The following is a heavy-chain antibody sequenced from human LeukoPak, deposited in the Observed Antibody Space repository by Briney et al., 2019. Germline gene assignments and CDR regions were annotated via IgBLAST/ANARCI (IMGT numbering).Heavy chain of an antibody. CDR2: ISYDGSNK. V-gene: IGHV3-30*03. D-gene: IGHD3-22*01. CDR3: VRSSGFDYSGYYEYYFDY. CDR1: GFTFRIYG. J-gene: IGHJ4*02. Sequence: PGGSLRLSCAASGFTFRIYGMHWVRQAPGKGLEWVAVISYDGSNKYFADSVKGRFTISRDNAKKSVYLQMNSLRAEDTAVYYCVRSSGFDYSGYYEYYFDYWGQGTLVTVSS.